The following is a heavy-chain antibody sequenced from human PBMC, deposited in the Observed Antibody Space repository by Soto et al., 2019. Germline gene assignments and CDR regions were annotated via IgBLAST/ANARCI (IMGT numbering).Heavy chain of an antibody. D-gene: IGHD6-19*01. CDR3: AKASISVAGRYYFDY. CDR2: ISGGGAGI. CDR1: GFIFSSYA. V-gene: IGHV3-23*01. Sequence: EVQLLESGGGLVQPGGSLRLSCAASGFIFSSYAMSWVRRAPGKGLEWVSGISGGGAGIYYADSVKGRFTISRDNSKNTLYLQLNRLRAEDTAVYYSAKASISVAGRYYFDYWGQGTLATVSS. J-gene: IGHJ4*02.